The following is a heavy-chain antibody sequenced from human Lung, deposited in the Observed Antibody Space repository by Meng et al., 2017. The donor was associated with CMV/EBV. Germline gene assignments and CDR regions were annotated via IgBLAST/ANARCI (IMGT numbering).Heavy chain of an antibody. CDR2: ISTSGSYR. Sequence: GESXKISCAASEITLSSYSMNWVRQAPGKRLEWVSSISTSGSYRYYADSAKGRFTISRDNAKNSLYLQMNSLRVEDTAVYYCALMAYSSSLGAFDIWGRGTMVTVSS. D-gene: IGHD6-6*01. CDR3: ALMAYSSSLGAFDI. CDR1: EITLSSYS. V-gene: IGHV3-21*01. J-gene: IGHJ3*02.